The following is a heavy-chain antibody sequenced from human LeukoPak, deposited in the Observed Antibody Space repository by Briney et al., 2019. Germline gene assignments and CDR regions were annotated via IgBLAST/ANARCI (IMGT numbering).Heavy chain of an antibody. CDR1: GGSISSYY. CDR3: ARGSIAANWFDP. CDR2: IYYSGST. J-gene: IGHJ5*02. Sequence: SETLSLTCTVSGGSISSYYWSWIRQPPGKGLEWIGYIYYSGSTNYNPSLKSRVTISVDTSKNQFSLKLSSVTAADTAVYYCARGSIAANWFDPWGQGTLVTVPS. V-gene: IGHV4-59*08. D-gene: IGHD6-6*01.